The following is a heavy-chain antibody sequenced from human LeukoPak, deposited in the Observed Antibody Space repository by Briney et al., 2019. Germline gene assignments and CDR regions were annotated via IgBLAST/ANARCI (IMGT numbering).Heavy chain of an antibody. V-gene: IGHV4-38-2*02. CDR2: IYHSGST. CDR3: ARGTGHYYGSGSYYRY. J-gene: IGHJ4*02. D-gene: IGHD3-10*01. CDR1: GYSISSGYY. Sequence: SETLSLTCTVSGYSISSGYYWGWIRQPPGKGLEWIGSIYHSGSTYYNPSLKSRVTISVDTSKNQFSLKLSSVTAADTAVYYCARGTGHYYGSGSYYRYWGQGTLVTVSS.